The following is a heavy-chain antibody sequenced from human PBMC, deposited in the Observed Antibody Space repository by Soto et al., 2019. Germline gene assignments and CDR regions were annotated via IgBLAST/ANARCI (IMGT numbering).Heavy chain of an antibody. CDR1: GFTFDDYA. V-gene: IGHV3-43D*03. Sequence: GGSLRLSCAASGFTFDDYAMHWVRQAPGKGLEWVSLISWDGGSTYYADSGKGRFTISRDNSKNSLYLQMTSLRDEDTAVSYCAKDISLAEDSNCGRGYYYYYGMDVWGQGTTVTVSS. CDR3: AKDISLAEDSNCGRGYYYYYGMDV. J-gene: IGHJ6*02. CDR2: ISWDGGST. D-gene: IGHD1-26*01.